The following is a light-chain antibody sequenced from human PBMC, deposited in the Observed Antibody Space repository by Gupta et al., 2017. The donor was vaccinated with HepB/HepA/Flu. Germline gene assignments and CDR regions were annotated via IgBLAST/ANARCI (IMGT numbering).Light chain of an antibody. V-gene: IGKV1-9*01. CDR3: QQLNDYPRVT. CDR1: QDITNF. J-gene: IGKJ4*01. CDR2: SVF. Sequence: DIQLTQSPSFLSASIGDRVTITCRASQDITNFLAWYQQKPGKAPKLLIYSVFTLQSGVPSRFSGSGSGTEFTLTISSLQPEDFATYYCQQLNDYPRVTFGGGTKVQIK.